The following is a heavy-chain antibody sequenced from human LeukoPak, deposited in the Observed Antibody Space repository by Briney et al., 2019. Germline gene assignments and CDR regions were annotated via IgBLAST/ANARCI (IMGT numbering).Heavy chain of an antibody. CDR2: ISSSSSTM. CDR3: ARVVIEQANWFDP. V-gene: IGHV3-48*01. Sequence: TGGSLRLSCAASGFTFSSYSMNWVRQAPGKGLEWVSYISSSSSTMYYADSVKGRFTISRDNAKNSLYLQMNSLRAEDTAVYYCARVVIEQANWFDPWGQGTLVTVSS. J-gene: IGHJ5*02. CDR1: GFTFSSYS. D-gene: IGHD3-16*02.